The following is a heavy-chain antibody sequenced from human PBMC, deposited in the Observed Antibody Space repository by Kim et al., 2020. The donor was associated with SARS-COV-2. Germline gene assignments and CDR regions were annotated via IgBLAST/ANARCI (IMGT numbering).Heavy chain of an antibody. CDR1: GYTFTSYA. V-gene: IGHV1-3*01. Sequence: ASVKVSCKASGYTFTSYAMHWVRQAPGQRLEWMGWINAGNGNTKYSQKFQGRVTITRDTSASTAYMELSSLRSEDTAVYYCARGLGVIIPNYYYYGMDVWGQGTTVTVSS. CDR3: ARGLGVIIPNYYYYGMDV. J-gene: IGHJ6*02. CDR2: INAGNGNT. D-gene: IGHD3-3*01.